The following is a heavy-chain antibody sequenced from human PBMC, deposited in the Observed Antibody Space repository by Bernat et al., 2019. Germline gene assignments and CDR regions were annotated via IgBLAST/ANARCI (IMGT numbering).Heavy chain of an antibody. V-gene: IGHV7-4-1*02. D-gene: IGHD5-12*01. CDR1: GYTFTDYA. CDR2: IDTNTGNP. Sequence: QVHLVQSGFELKKPGASLKLSCKASGYTFTDYALNWVRQSRGQGLEWMGWIDTNTGNPTYAQGFTGRFVFSLDTSVSTTDLQISSVKAEDTAVFCCARSTKDKSGFFDHWGQGTLATVSS. J-gene: IGHJ4*02. CDR3: ARSTKDKSGFFDH.